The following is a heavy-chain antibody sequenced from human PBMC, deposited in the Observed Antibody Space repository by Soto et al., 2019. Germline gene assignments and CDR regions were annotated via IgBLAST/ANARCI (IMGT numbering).Heavy chain of an antibody. CDR2: ISGSGGST. CDR1: GFAFSSYA. D-gene: IGHD3-22*01. V-gene: IGHV3-23*01. Sequence: GGSLSLSCAASGFAFSSYAMTWVRQAPGKGLEWVSAISGSGGSTYYADSVKGRFTISRDNSKNTLYLQMNSLRAEDTAVYYCSGYLLGDAFDIWGQGTMVTVSS. CDR3: SGYLLGDAFDI. J-gene: IGHJ3*02.